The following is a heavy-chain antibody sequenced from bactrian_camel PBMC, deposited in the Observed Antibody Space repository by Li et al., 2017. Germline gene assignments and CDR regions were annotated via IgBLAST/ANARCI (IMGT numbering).Heavy chain of an antibody. Sequence: VQLVESGGGLVQPGGSLRLSCRASRFTFGRYTLAWIRQASGKGLEWVSGINWSGDRTRQAASVKGRFTISRDNAKNTLYLQMTSLKPEDTAMYYCAAEVENNAWTSEYNYWGQGTQVTVS. J-gene: IGHJ4*01. CDR3: AAEVENNAWTSEYNY. CDR1: RFTFGRYT. CDR2: INWSGDRT. V-gene: IGHV3-1*01. D-gene: IGHD1*01.